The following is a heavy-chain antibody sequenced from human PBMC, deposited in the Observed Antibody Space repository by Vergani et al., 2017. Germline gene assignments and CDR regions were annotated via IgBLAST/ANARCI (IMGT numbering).Heavy chain of an antibody. J-gene: IGHJ4*02. CDR1: GFTFRNAW. D-gene: IGHD3-3*01. CDR3: TTGPRSDFWSGYYMKSGDD. V-gene: IGHV3-15*01. CDR2: IKSKTDGGTT. Sequence: EVQLVESGGGLVKPGGSLRLSCAASGFTFRNAWMSWVRQAPGPGLEWVGRIKSKTDGGTTDYAAPVKGRFTISRDASKNTLYLQMNSLKTEDTAGYYCTTGPRSDFWSGYYMKSGDDWGQGTLVTVSS.